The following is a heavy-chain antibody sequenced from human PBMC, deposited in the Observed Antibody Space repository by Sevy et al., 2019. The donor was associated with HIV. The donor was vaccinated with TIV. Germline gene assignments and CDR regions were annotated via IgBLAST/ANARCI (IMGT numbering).Heavy chain of an antibody. CDR3: ARDYS. J-gene: IGHJ4*02. CDR2: IKQDGSEK. Sequence: GGSLRLSCGASGFIFNSYWMTWVRQAPGKGLGWVATIKQDGSEKYYVDSVKGRFTISRDNVKNSVHLQMSSLRVEDTAMYYCARDYSWGQGTQVTVSS. V-gene: IGHV3-7*01. CDR1: GFIFNSYW.